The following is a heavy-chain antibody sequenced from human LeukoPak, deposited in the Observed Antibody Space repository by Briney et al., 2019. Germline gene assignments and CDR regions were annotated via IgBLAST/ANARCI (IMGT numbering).Heavy chain of an antibody. CDR3: ARHDYGDYDGGGIDY. CDR2: ISYDGSNK. J-gene: IGHJ4*02. D-gene: IGHD4-17*01. Sequence: GGSLRLSCAASGFTFSSYAMHWVRQAPGKGLEWVAVISYDGSNKYCADSVKGRFTISRDNSKNTLYLQMNGLRAEDTAVYYCARHDYGDYDGGGIDYWGQGTLVTVSS. V-gene: IGHV3-30-3*01. CDR1: GFTFSSYA.